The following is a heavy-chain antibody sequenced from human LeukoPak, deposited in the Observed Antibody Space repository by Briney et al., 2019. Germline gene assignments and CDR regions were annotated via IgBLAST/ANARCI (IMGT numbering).Heavy chain of an antibody. CDR2: ISSSSSTI. V-gene: IGHV3-48*01. CDR3: ARGPGGDYYGSGSYSWFDP. D-gene: IGHD3-10*01. J-gene: IGHJ5*02. Sequence: GGSLRLSCAAPGFTFSSYSMNWVRQAPGKGLEWVSYISSSSSTIYYADSVKGRFTISRDNAKNSLYLQMNSLRAEDTAVYYCARGPGGDYYGSGSYSWFDPWGQGTLDTVSS. CDR1: GFTFSSYS.